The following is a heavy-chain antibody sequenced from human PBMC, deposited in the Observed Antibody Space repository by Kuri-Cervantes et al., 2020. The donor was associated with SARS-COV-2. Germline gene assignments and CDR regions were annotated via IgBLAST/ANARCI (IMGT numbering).Heavy chain of an antibody. J-gene: IGHJ4*02. CDR1: GFTFSSYA. CDR2: ISGSGGST. V-gene: IGHV3-23*01. D-gene: IGHD5-24*01. Sequence: GGSLRLSCAASGFTFSSYAMSWVRQAPGKGLAWVSAISGSGGSTYYADSVKGRFTISRDNSKNTLYLQMNSLRAEDTALYYCAREMATIFSYDYWGQGTLVTVSS. CDR3: AREMATIFSYDY.